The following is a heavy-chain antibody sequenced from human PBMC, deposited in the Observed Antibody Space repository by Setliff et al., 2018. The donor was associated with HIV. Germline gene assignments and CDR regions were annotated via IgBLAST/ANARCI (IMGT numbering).Heavy chain of an antibody. CDR2: IIHSGGT. Sequence: PSETLSLTCAVYGGSFSGYYWTWIRQPPGRGLEWIGEIIHSGGTNYNRSLKSRVTISVDTSKNQFSLNLISVTAADTAVHYCARGGLGVVGAVDYWGQGPLVTVS. V-gene: IGHV4-34*01. D-gene: IGHD2-15*01. CDR3: ARGGLGVVGAVDY. J-gene: IGHJ4*02. CDR1: GGSFSGYY.